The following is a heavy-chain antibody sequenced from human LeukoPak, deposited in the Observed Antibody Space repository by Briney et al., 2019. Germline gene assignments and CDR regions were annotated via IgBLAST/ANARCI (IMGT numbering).Heavy chain of an antibody. CDR3: ARGTAAGTSRGDY. J-gene: IGHJ4*02. D-gene: IGHD6-13*01. Sequence: GGSLRLSCAASGFTFSSYAMSWVRQAPGKGLEWVSAISGSGGSTYYADSVKGRFTISRDNAKNSLYLQMNSLRAEDTAVYYCARGTAAGTSRGDYWGQGTLVTVSS. CDR1: GFTFSSYA. CDR2: ISGSGGST. V-gene: IGHV3-23*01.